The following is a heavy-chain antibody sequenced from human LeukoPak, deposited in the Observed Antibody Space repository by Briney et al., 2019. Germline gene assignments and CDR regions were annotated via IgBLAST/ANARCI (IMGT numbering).Heavy chain of an antibody. CDR3: AREGRSSYHAPY. CDR1: GFTVSSNY. V-gene: IGHV3-53*01. Sequence: GGSLRLSCAASGFTVSSNYMSWVRQAPGKGLEWVSVIYSGGSTYYADSVKGRFTISRDNAKNSLYLQMNSLRAEDTAVYYCAREGRSSYHAPYWGPGTLVTVSS. CDR2: IYSGGST. J-gene: IGHJ4*02. D-gene: IGHD1-26*01.